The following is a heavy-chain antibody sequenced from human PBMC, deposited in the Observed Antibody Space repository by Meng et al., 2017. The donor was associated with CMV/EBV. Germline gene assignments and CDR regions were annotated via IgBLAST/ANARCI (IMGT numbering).Heavy chain of an antibody. CDR2: INHSGST. Sequence: GSLRPSCVVYGGSFSGYYWSWIRQPSGKELEWIGEINHSGSTSYNPSLKSRVTISVDTSKNQFSLKLSSVTAADTAVYYCARDHIVVVPADPNYGMDVWGQGTTVTVSS. J-gene: IGHJ6*02. D-gene: IGHD2-2*01. V-gene: IGHV4-34*01. CDR3: ARDHIVVVPADPNYGMDV. CDR1: GGSFSGYY.